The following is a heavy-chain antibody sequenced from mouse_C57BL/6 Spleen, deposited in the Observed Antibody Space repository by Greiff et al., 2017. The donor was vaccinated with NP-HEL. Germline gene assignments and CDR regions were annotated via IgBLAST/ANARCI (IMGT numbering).Heavy chain of an antibody. Sequence: QVQLQQSGAELVMPGASVKLSCKASGYTFTSYWMHWVKQRPGQGLEWIGEIDPSDSYTNYNQKFKGKSTLTVDKSSSTAYMQLSSLTSEDSAVYYCARKGVDGYYGYFDVWGTRTTVTVSS. D-gene: IGHD2-3*01. CDR3: ARKGVDGYYGYFDV. V-gene: IGHV1-69*01. J-gene: IGHJ1*03. CDR2: IDPSDSYT. CDR1: GYTFTSYW.